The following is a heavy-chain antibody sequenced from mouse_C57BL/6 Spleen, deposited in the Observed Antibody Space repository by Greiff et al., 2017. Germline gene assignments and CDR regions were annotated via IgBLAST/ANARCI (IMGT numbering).Heavy chain of an antibody. CDR1: GYTFTSYW. D-gene: IGHD2-1*01. CDR2: IDPSDSYT. V-gene: IGHV1-69*01. J-gene: IGHJ2*01. CDR3: ARAHYGTWDY. Sequence: QVQLQQPGAELVMPGASVKLSCKASGYTFTSYWMHWVKQRPGQGLEWIGEIDPSDSYTNYNQKFKGKSILTVDKSSSTAYMQLSSLTSEDSAVYDCARAHYGTWDYWGQGTTLTVSS.